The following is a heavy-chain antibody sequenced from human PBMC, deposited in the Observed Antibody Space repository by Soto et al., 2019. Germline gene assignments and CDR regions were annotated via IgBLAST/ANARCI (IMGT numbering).Heavy chain of an antibody. Sequence: QVQLQESGPGLVKPSGTLSLTCAVSSGSISSSNWWSWVRQPPGKGLEWIGEIYHSGSTNYNPSLKSRVTISVDKSKYQFSLKLSSVTAADTAVYYCASAGGYCSSISFESYYYYYYMDYWGKGTTVTVSS. CDR1: SGSISSSNW. D-gene: IGHD2-2*01. CDR3: ASAGGYCSSISFESYYYYYYMDY. CDR2: IYHSGST. V-gene: IGHV4-4*02. J-gene: IGHJ6*03.